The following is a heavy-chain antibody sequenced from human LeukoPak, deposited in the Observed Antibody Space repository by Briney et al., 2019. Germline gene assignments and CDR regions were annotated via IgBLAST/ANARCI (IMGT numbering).Heavy chain of an antibody. V-gene: IGHV3-21*01. CDR1: GFTFSSYS. Sequence: GGSLRLSCAASGFTFSSYSMNWVRQAPGKGLEWVSSISSSSSYIYYADSVKGRFTISRDNAKNSLYLQMNSLRAEDTAVYYCARDIGSSGYYYYYYYGIDVWGQGTTVTVSS. CDR2: ISSSSSYI. D-gene: IGHD3-22*01. J-gene: IGHJ6*02. CDR3: ARDIGSSGYYYYYYYGIDV.